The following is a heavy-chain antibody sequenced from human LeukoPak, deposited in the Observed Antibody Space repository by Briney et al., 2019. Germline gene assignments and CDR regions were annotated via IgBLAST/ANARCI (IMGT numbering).Heavy chain of an antibody. V-gene: IGHV3-11*01. CDR3: ARDFRVVRGVIITDNWFDP. Sequence: GRSLRLSSAASGFTFSDYYMSWIRQAPGKGLEWVSYISSSGSTIYYADSVKGRFTISRDNAKNSLYLQMNSLRAEDTAVYYCARDFRVVRGVIITDNWFDPWGQGTLVTVSS. J-gene: IGHJ5*02. CDR1: GFTFSDYY. D-gene: IGHD3-10*01. CDR2: ISSSGSTI.